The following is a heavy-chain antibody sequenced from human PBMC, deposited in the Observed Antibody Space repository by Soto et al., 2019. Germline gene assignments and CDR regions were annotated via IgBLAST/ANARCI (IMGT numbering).Heavy chain of an antibody. J-gene: IGHJ4*02. CDR2: IWYDGSNK. CDR1: GFTFSSYG. Sequence: QVQLVESGGGVVQPGRSLRLSCAASGFTFSSYGMHWVRQAPGKGLEWVAVIWYDGSNKYYADSVKGRFTISRDNSKNTLYLQMNSLRAEDTAVYYCARDRGGGHDLDYWGQGTLVTVSS. V-gene: IGHV3-33*01. CDR3: ARDRGGGHDLDY. D-gene: IGHD5-12*01.